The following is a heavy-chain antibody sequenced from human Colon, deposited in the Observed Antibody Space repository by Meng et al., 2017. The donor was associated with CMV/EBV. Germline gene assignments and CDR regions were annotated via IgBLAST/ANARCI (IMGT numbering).Heavy chain of an antibody. CDR2: INPAGTQG. CDR3: ARDSNDYSDYAHWFDA. Sequence: GGSLRLSCTASGFPFNSAWMNWVRQAPDKGLEWVANINPAGTQGRSVDSLKGRFTISRDNAKNSLYLQMNSLRAEDTAIYYCARDSNDYSDYAHWFDAWGQGTLVTVSS. D-gene: IGHD4-11*01. CDR1: GFPFNSAW. J-gene: IGHJ5*02. V-gene: IGHV3-7*01.